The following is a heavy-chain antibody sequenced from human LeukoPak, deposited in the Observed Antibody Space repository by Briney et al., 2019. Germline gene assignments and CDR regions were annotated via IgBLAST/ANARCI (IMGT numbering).Heavy chain of an antibody. J-gene: IGHJ4*02. Sequence: GASVKVSCKASGYSFTSHYMHWVRQAPGQGLEWMGWMNPNSGKTGYAQKFQGRVTMTRNTSISTAYMELSSLRSEDTAVYYCATDYSDYTLDYWGQGTLVTVSS. D-gene: IGHD4-11*01. CDR3: ATDYSDYTLDY. V-gene: IGHV1-8*02. CDR1: GYSFTSHY. CDR2: MNPNSGKT.